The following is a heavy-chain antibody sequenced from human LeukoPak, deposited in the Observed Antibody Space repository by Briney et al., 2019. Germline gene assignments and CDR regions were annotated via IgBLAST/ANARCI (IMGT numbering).Heavy chain of an antibody. V-gene: IGHV1-18*01. J-gene: IGHJ5*02. CDR3: ARSGTGRYSSGWYAQ. D-gene: IGHD6-19*01. CDR1: GYTFTSYG. CDR2: MSAYNGNT. Sequence: VRVSFKASGYTFTSYGISWGRQAPGQGGEWGGWMSAYNGNTNYTQKLQGRVTITTDTSTSTAYMELRSLRSDDTAVYYCARSGTGRYSSGWYAQWGQGTLVTVSS.